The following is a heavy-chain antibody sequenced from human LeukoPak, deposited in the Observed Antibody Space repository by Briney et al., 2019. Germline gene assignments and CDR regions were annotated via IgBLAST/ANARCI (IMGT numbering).Heavy chain of an antibody. J-gene: IGHJ4*02. Sequence: PSETLSLTCTVSGGSISSSSYYWGWIRQPPGKGLEWIGSIYYSGSTYYNPSLKSRVTISVDTSENQFSLKLSSVTAADTAVYYCARLGHDFWSGYYLSYWGQGTLVTVSS. CDR2: IYYSGST. D-gene: IGHD3-3*01. CDR1: GGSISSSSYY. V-gene: IGHV4-39*01. CDR3: ARLGHDFWSGYYLSY.